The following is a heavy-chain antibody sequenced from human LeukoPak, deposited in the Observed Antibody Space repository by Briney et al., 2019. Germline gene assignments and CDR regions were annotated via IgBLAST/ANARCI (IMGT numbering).Heavy chain of an antibody. D-gene: IGHD6-13*01. V-gene: IGHV6-1*01. CDR3: ARDSGIAAAGTYAYYGMDV. CDR2: TYYRSKWYN. Sequence: SQTLSLTCAISGDIVSSNGAAWNWIRQSLSRGLEWLGRTYYRSKWYNDYAVSVKSRITINPDTSKNQFSLQLNSVTPEDTAVYYCARDSGIAAAGTYAYYGMDVWGQGTTVTVSS. CDR1: GDIVSSNGAA. J-gene: IGHJ6*02.